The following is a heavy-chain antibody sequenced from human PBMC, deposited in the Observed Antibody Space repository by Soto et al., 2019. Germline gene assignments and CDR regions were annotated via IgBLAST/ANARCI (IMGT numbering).Heavy chain of an antibody. CDR2: INGDGSTT. J-gene: IGHJ4*02. V-gene: IGHV3-74*01. CDR1: GFTFSGYW. Sequence: EAQLVESGGGLVQPGGSLRLSCAASGFTFSGYWMHWVRQAPERGLVWVSRINGDGSTTGYADSVKGRFTISRDNAKNTLYLQMNSLRAEDTAVYSCVRSREGYNLVADYWGQGTLVTVSS. D-gene: IGHD5-12*01. CDR3: VRSREGYNLVADY.